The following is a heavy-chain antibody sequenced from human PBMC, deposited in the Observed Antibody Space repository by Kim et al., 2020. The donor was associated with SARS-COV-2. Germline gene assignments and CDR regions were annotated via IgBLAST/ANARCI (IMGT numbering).Heavy chain of an antibody. CDR3: ARGGRDDSHLLSWGAFDI. CDR2: IWYDGSNK. D-gene: IGHD1-26*01. V-gene: IGHV3-33*08. J-gene: IGHJ3*02. Sequence: GGSLRLSCAASGFTFSSYGMHWVRQAPGKGLEWVVVIWYDGSNKFYADSVKGRFTISRDNSKNTLYLQMNSLRVEDTAVYYCARGGRDDSHLLSWGAFDIWGQGTMVTVSS. CDR1: GFTFSSYG.